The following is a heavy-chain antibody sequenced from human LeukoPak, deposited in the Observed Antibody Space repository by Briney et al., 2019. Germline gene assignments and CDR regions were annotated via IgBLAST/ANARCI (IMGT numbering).Heavy chain of an antibody. CDR1: GFTVSSNY. CDR2: IYSGGST. CDR3: ARDGTCSGGSCYSFYGLDV. Sequence: GGSLRLSCAASGFTVSSNYMSWVRQAPGKGLEWVSVIYSGGSTYYADSVKCRFTISRDNSKNTLYLKMNSLRDEDTAVYYCARDGTCSGGSCYSFYGLDVWGQGTTVTVSS. J-gene: IGHJ6*02. D-gene: IGHD2-15*01. V-gene: IGHV3-66*01.